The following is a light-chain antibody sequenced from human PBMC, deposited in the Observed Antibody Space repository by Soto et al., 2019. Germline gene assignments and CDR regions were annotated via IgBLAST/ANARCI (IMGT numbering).Light chain of an antibody. CDR1: QGISGW. V-gene: IGKV1-12*01. CDR3: QQANSLSLT. CDR2: GAS. Sequence: DIQMTQSPSAVSASVGDRVTISCRASQGISGWFAWYQQEPGKAPKLLIYGASILQSGVPPRFSGSGFGTDFTRTISRLQPEGFATCDCQQANSLSLTFGGGTKVEIK. J-gene: IGKJ4*01.